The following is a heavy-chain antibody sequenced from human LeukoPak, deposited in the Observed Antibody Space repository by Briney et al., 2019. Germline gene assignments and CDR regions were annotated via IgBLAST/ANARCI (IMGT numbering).Heavy chain of an antibody. J-gene: IGHJ4*02. CDR2: INHSGST. Sequence: SETLSLTCAVYGGSFSGYYWSWTRQPPGKGLEWIGEINHSGSTNYNPSLKSRVTISVDTSKNQFSLKLSSVTAADTAVYYCARVKGYGSSSFDYWGQGTLVTVSS. CDR1: GGSFSGYY. D-gene: IGHD6-6*01. CDR3: ARVKGYGSSSFDY. V-gene: IGHV4-34*01.